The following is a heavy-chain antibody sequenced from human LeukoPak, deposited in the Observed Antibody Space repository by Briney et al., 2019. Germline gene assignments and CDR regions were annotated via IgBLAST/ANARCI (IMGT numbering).Heavy chain of an antibody. J-gene: IGHJ6*02. CDR1: GGSISSYY. CDR2: IYYSGST. D-gene: IGHD6-19*01. V-gene: IGHV4-59*08. CDR3: ASTYSSGWYYPYYYGMDV. Sequence: SETLSLTCTVSGGSISSYYWSWIRQPPGKGLEWIGYIYYSGSTNYNPSLKSRVTISVDTSKNQFSLKLSSVTAADTAVYYCASTYSSGWYYPYYYGMDVWGQGTTVTVSS.